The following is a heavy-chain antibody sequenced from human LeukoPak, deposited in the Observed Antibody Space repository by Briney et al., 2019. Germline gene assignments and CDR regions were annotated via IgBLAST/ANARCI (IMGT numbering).Heavy chain of an antibody. D-gene: IGHD6-6*01. CDR1: GFTFSSYA. CDR2: ISYDGSNK. V-gene: IGHV3-30-3*01. Sequence: PGGSLRLSCAASGFTFSSYAMHWVRQAPGKGLEWVAVISYDGSNKYYADSVKGRFTISRDNSKNTLYLQMNSLRAEDTAVYYCAKGLIAARLAFDYWGQGTLVTVSS. CDR3: AKGLIAARLAFDY. J-gene: IGHJ4*02.